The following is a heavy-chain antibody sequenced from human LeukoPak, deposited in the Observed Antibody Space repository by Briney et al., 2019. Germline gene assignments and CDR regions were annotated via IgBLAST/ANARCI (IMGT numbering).Heavy chain of an antibody. Sequence: SGPTLVNPTQTLTLTCTFSGFSLSTSGMCVSWIRLPPGKALEWLARIDWDDDKYYSTSLKTRLTISKDTSKNQVVLTMTNMDPVDTATYYCARGNYYDSSGYYSDFDYWGQGTLVTVSS. CDR2: IDWDDDK. J-gene: IGHJ4*02. CDR1: GFSLSTSGMC. CDR3: ARGNYYDSSGYYSDFDY. V-gene: IGHV2-70*11. D-gene: IGHD3-22*01.